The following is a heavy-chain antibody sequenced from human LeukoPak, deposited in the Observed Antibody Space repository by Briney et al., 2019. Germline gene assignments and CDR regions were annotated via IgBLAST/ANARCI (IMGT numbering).Heavy chain of an antibody. V-gene: IGHV4-39*01. CDR1: GGSISSSSYY. J-gene: IGHJ4*02. Sequence: SETLSLTCTVSGGSISSSSYYWGWIRQPPGKGLEWIGSIYYSGSTYYNPSLKSRVTISVDTSKNQFSLKLSSVTAADTAVYYCARQPRYSSSSPYDYWGQGTLVTVSS. CDR3: ARQPRYSSSSPYDY. CDR2: IYYSGST. D-gene: IGHD6-6*01.